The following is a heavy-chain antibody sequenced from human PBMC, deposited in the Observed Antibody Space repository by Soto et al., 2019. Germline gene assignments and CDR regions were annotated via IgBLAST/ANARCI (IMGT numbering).Heavy chain of an antibody. D-gene: IGHD2-8*01. Sequence: SVKVSCKASGYTFTYRYLHWVRQAPGQALEWMGWITPFNGNTNYAQKFQDRVTITRDRSMSTAYMELSSLRSEDTAMYYCAAAIRDGVCLDYWGQGTLVTVSS. V-gene: IGHV1-45*02. CDR3: AAAIRDGVCLDY. CDR2: ITPFNGNT. J-gene: IGHJ4*02. CDR1: GYTFTYRY.